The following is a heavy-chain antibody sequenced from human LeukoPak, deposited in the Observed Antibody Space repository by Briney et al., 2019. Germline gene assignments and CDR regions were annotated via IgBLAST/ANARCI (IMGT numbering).Heavy chain of an antibody. CDR2: IIPIFGTA. CDR3: ARAGFRFYDSSGYYYYMDV. V-gene: IGHV1-69*13. J-gene: IGHJ6*03. Sequence: ASVKVSCKASGGSFSSYAISWVRQALGQGLEWMGGIIPIFGTANYAQKFQGRVTITADESTSTAYMELSSLRSEDTAVYYCARAGFRFYDSSGYYYYMDVWGKGTTVTVSS. CDR1: GGSFSSYA. D-gene: IGHD3-22*01.